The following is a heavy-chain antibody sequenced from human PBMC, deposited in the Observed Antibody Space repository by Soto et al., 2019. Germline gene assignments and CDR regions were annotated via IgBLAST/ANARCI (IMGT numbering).Heavy chain of an antibody. CDR1: GFTFSSYA. CDR3: AKAGMYYYDSSGCCMDV. D-gene: IGHD3-22*01. J-gene: IGHJ6*02. CDR2: ISGSGGST. Sequence: GGSLRLSSAASGFTFSSYAMSWVRQAPGKGLEWVSAISGSGGSTYYADSVKGRFTISRDNSKNTLYLQMNSLRAEDTAVYYCAKAGMYYYDSSGCCMDVWGQGTTVTVSS. V-gene: IGHV3-23*01.